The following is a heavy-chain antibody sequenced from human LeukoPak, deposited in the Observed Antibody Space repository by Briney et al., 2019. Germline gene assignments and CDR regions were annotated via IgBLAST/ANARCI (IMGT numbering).Heavy chain of an antibody. CDR1: GGSFSGYY. D-gene: IGHD6-13*01. CDR3: ADRGEQQLVSGGY. J-gene: IGHJ4*02. V-gene: IGHV4-34*01. CDR2: INHSGST. Sequence: SETLSQTFAVYGGSFSGYYWSWIRQPPGKGLEWIGEINHSGSTNYNPSLKSRVTISVDTSKNQFSLKLSSVTAADTAVYYCADRGEQQLVSGGYWGQGTLVPLSS.